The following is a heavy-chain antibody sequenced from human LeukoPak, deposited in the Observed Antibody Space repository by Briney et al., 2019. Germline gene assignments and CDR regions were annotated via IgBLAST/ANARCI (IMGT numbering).Heavy chain of an antibody. CDR2: ITSAGGYT. V-gene: IGHV3-21*01. J-gene: IGHJ4*02. CDR3: ARYSSSGTGFDY. CDR1: GFTFSDYS. Sequence: GGSLRLSCGASGFTFSDYSMNWVRQAPGKGLAWVASITSAGGYTYYADSVKGRFTISRDNAQNSLFLQMNSLRAEDTAVYYCARYSSSGTGFDYWGQGTLVTVSS. D-gene: IGHD6-6*01.